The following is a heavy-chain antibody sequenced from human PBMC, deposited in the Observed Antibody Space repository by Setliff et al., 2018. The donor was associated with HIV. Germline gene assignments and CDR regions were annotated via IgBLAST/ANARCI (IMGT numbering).Heavy chain of an antibody. J-gene: IGHJ4*02. CDR3: ARRFRYCRNTSCYKGLDF. CDR1: GGSISSASYY. D-gene: IGHD2-2*02. V-gene: IGHV4-61*02. Sequence: KPSETLSLTCTVSGGSISSASYYWSWIRQPAGKGLEWIGRIYTSGSTNYNPSLKSRVTISVDTSKNQFSLKLTSVSAADTAVYYCARRFRYCRNTSCYKGLDFWSQGTLVTVSS. CDR2: IYTSGST.